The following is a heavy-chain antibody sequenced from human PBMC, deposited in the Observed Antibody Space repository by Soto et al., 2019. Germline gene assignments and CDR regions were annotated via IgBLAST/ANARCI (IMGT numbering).Heavy chain of an antibody. J-gene: IGHJ4*02. CDR2: IYYSGST. CDR3: ARVSPLSPTRAGAVAGPDLDY. Sequence: KPLETLSLTCTVSGGSVSSGSYYWSWIRQPPGKGLEWIGYIYYSGSTNYNPSLKSRVTISVDTSKNQFSLKLSSVTAADTAVYYCARVSPLSPTRAGAVAGPDLDYWGQGTLVTVSS. D-gene: IGHD6-19*01. CDR1: GGSVSSGSYY. V-gene: IGHV4-61*01.